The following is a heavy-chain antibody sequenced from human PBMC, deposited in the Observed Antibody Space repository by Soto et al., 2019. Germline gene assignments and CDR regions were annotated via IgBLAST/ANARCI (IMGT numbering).Heavy chain of an antibody. CDR2: ISAYNGNT. J-gene: IGHJ5*02. V-gene: IGHV1-18*01. D-gene: IGHD4-17*01. Sequence: ASVKVSCKASGYTFTSYGISWVRQAPGQGLEWMGWISAYNGNTNYAQKLQGRVTMTTDTSTSTAYMELRSLRSDDTAVYYCARGIIMTTVTTYWFDPWGQGTLVTVSS. CDR3: ARGIIMTTVTTYWFDP. CDR1: GYTFTSYG.